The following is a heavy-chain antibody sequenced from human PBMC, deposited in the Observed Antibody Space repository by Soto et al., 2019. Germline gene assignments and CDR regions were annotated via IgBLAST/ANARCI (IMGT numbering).Heavy chain of an antibody. CDR3: ARAPLHARLDDAFDI. CDR2: ISSSSSTI. CDR1: GFTFSSYS. J-gene: IGHJ3*02. V-gene: IGHV3-48*01. D-gene: IGHD6-19*01. Sequence: EVQLVESGGGLVQPGGSLRLSCAASGFTFSSYSMNWVRQAPGKGLEWVSYISSSSSTIYYADSVKGRFTISRDNAKNSLYLQMNSLRAEDTAVYYCARAPLHARLDDAFDIWGQGTMVTVSS.